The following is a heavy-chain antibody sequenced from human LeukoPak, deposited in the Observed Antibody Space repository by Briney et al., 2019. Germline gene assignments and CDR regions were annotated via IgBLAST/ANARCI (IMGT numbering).Heavy chain of an antibody. CDR2: SYSGGST. Sequence: GGSLRLFCAASGFTDSGNYMSWVRQARGKGLEWVSISYSGGSTYYADCVNGRFTISRVSSKNTLYLQMNTLRAEDTAVYYCAREPYPSSSSYFDSWGQGALVTVSS. J-gene: IGHJ4*02. D-gene: IGHD6-6*01. CDR1: GFTDSGNY. V-gene: IGHV3-66*01. CDR3: AREPYPSSSSYFDS.